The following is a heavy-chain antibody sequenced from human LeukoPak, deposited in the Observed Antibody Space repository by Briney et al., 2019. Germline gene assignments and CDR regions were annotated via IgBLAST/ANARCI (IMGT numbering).Heavy chain of an antibody. Sequence: GGSLRLSCAASGFTFSNSALSWVRQAPGKGLEWVSDISESGGSTYYADSVRGRFTIYRDNFRNTLYLQMNRLRVEDAALYYCARAPVTSCRGAFCYPFDLWGQGVLVTVSS. CDR3: ARAPVTSCRGAFCYPFDL. CDR2: ISESGGST. J-gene: IGHJ4*02. D-gene: IGHD2-21*01. CDR1: GFTFSNSA. V-gene: IGHV3-23*01.